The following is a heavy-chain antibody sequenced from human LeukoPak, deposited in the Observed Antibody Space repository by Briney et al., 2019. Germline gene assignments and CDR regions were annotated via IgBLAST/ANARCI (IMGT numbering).Heavy chain of an antibody. CDR2: INPNTGGT. CDR1: GYTFTGYF. D-gene: IGHD4/OR15-4a*01. Sequence: GASVKVSCEASGYTFTGYFVHWVRQAPGQGLQWMGWINPNTGGTNYAQKFQGRVTMTRDTSISTAYMELSRLRSDDTAVYYCTSGDSGDPPLNYWGQGTLVTVSS. V-gene: IGHV1-2*02. CDR3: TSGDSGDPPLNY. J-gene: IGHJ4*02.